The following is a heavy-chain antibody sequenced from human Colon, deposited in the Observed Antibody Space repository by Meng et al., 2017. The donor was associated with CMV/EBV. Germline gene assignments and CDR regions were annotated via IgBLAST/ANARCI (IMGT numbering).Heavy chain of an antibody. CDR2: ISGSGGSI. D-gene: IGHD3-3*01. Sequence: GESLKISCAASGFTFSSYAMHWVRQAPGKGLEWVSGISGSGGSIKYADSVKGRFTISRDNSKNTLYLQMGSLRVEDTAVYYCAKDLRITVFGVAPVWGQGTPVTVSS. CDR3: AKDLRITVFGVAPV. J-gene: IGHJ4*02. CDR1: GFTFSSYA. V-gene: IGHV3-23*01.